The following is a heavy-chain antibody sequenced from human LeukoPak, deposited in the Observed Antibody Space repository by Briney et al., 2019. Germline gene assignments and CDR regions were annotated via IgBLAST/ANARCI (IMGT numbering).Heavy chain of an antibody. CDR1: GGSISSGSYY. Sequence: SQTLSLTCTVSGGSISSGSYYWSWIRQPAGKGLEWIGRIYTSGSTNYNPSLKSRVTISVDTSKNQFSLKLSSVTAADTAVYYCARVLNIAAAGAQRGNYFDYWGQGTLVTVSS. D-gene: IGHD6-13*01. CDR2: IYTSGST. V-gene: IGHV4-61*02. J-gene: IGHJ4*02. CDR3: ARVLNIAAAGAQRGNYFDY.